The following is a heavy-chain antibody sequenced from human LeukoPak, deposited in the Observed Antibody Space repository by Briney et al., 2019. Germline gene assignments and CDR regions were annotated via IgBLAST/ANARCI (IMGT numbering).Heavy chain of an antibody. V-gene: IGHV4-34*01. J-gene: IGHJ4*02. CDR1: GGSFSGYY. CDR3: ARVNPDMVRGVITHFDY. Sequence: KASETLSLTCAVYGGSFSGYYWSWIRQPPGKGLEWIGEINHSGSTNYNPSLKSRVTISVDTSKNQFSLKLSSVTAADTAVYYCARVNPDMVRGVITHFDYWGQGTLATVSS. D-gene: IGHD3-10*01. CDR2: INHSGST.